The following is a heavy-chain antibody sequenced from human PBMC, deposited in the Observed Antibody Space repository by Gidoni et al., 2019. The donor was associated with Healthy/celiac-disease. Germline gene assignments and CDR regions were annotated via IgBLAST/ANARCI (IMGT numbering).Heavy chain of an antibody. V-gene: IGHV3-21*01. CDR2: ISSSSIYI. CDR1: GFTFSSYS. CDR3: ARVPETTVTLSYYMDV. Sequence: EVQLVESGGGLVKPGGSLRLSCAASGFTFSSYSMNWVRQAPGKGLEWVSSISSSSIYIYYADSVKGRFTISRDNAKNSLYLQMNSLRAEDTAVYYCARVPETTVTLSYYMDVWGKGTTVTVSS. J-gene: IGHJ6*03. D-gene: IGHD4-17*01.